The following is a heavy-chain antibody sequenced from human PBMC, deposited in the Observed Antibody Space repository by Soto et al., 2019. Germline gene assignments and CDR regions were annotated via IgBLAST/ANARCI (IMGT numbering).Heavy chain of an antibody. J-gene: IGHJ4*02. V-gene: IGHV3-9*01. Sequence: EVQLVEFGGGLVQPGRSLRLSCVGSGFTFNDYAMHWVRQAPGKGLEWVAGISWFSGTEGYADSVRGRFTISRDDAKNCLFLQMYSLTPEDTAVYYCVKASGRQSQILVLFDSWGRGTLVTVSS. CDR3: VKASGRQSQILVLFDS. CDR2: ISWFSGTE. CDR1: GFTFNDYA. D-gene: IGHD3-16*02.